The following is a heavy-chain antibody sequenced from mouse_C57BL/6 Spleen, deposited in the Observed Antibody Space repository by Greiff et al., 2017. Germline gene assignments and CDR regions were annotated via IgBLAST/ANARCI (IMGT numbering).Heavy chain of an antibody. CDR2: LSSGSSTI. V-gene: IGHV5-17*01. D-gene: IGHD2-5*01. Sequence: VESGGGLVKPGGSLKLSCAASGFTFSDYGMHWVRQAPEKGLEWVAYLSSGSSTIYYADTVKGRFTISRDNAKNTLFLQMTSLRSEDTAMYYCARGSNYVPFAYWGQGTLVTVSA. J-gene: IGHJ3*01. CDR1: GFTFSDYG. CDR3: ARGSNYVPFAY.